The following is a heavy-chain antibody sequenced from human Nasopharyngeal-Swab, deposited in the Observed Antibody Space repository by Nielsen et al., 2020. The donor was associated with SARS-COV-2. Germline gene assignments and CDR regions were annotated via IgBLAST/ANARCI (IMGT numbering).Heavy chain of an antibody. J-gene: IGHJ6*02. V-gene: IGHV3-30*02. CDR2: MWYEEGVGE. Sequence: GESLKISCAASGFTFSSRGMHWVRQAPGKGLEWVALMWYEEGVGEKYADSVKGRFTISRDNSKNMLYLQMNSLRAEDTAVYYCARDVFCGDGCYHYYYGLDVWGQGTTVTVSS. CDR1: GFTFSSRG. CDR3: ARDVFCGDGCYHYYYGLDV. D-gene: IGHD2-21*01.